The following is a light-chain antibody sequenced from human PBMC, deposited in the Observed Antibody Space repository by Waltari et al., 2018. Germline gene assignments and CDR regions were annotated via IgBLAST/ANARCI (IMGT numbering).Light chain of an antibody. Sequence: QSALTQPASVSGSPGQSITISCTGTSRDIGFYNYVSWYQQHPGKAPKLMIYDVSERPSGVSSRFSGSKSGNTASLTISGLQAEDEADYYCNSYAGSSSWVFGGGTKLTVL. V-gene: IGLV2-14*03. CDR2: DVS. J-gene: IGLJ3*02. CDR3: NSYAGSSSWV. CDR1: SRDIGFYNY.